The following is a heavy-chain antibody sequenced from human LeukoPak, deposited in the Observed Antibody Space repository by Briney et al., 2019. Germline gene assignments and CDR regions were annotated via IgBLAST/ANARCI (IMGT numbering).Heavy chain of an antibody. CDR3: AKAQEDIVVVVAAYGNDY. CDR1: GFTFSSYA. D-gene: IGHD2-15*01. CDR2: ISGSGGST. Sequence: GGSLRLSCAASGFTFSSYAMSWVRQAPGKGLEWVSAISGSGGSTYYADSVKGRFTVSRDNSKNTLYLQMNSLRAEDTAVYYCAKAQEDIVVVVAAYGNDYWGQGTLVTVSS. V-gene: IGHV3-23*01. J-gene: IGHJ4*02.